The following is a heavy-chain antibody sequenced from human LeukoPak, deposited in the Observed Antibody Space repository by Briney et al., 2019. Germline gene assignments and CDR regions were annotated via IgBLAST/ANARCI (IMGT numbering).Heavy chain of an antibody. J-gene: IGHJ4*02. CDR1: GGSISSYY. CDR2: IYYSGGT. D-gene: IGHD1-26*01. V-gene: IGHV4-59*01. Sequence: PSETLSLTCTVSGGSISSYYWSWIRQPPGKGLEWIGYIYYSGGTNYKSSLKSRVTISVDTSKNQFSLRLSSVTAADTAVYYCAKDSRSGSYSPDFDYWGQGTLVTVSS. CDR3: AKDSRSGSYSPDFDY.